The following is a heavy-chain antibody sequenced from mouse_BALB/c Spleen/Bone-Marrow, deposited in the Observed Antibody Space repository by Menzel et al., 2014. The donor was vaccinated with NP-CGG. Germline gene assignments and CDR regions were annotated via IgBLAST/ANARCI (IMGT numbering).Heavy chain of an antibody. Sequence: QVQLQQSGAELMKPGASVKISCKATGYTFSSYWIEWVKQRPGHGLEWIGEILPGSGSTNYNEKFKGKVTFTADTSPNTAYMQLSSLTSEDSAVYYCARSTGTWDYWGQGTTLTVSS. CDR3: ARSTGTWDY. CDR2: ILPGSGST. V-gene: IGHV1-9*01. J-gene: IGHJ2*01. D-gene: IGHD4-1*02. CDR1: GYTFSSYW.